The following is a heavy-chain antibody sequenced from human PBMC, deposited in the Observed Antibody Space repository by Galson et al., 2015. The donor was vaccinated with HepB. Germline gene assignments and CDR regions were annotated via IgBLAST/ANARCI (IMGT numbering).Heavy chain of an antibody. Sequence: SLRLSCAASGFTFNNYAIHWVRQTPGKGLEYVAVIYSGGTTYYADSMKGRFTISRDNSKNTLYLQMNSLRAEDTAVYYCARGSPDSYYVFDHWGQGALVTVSS. CDR1: GFTFNNYA. CDR3: ARGSPDSYYVFDH. D-gene: IGHD2-21*02. J-gene: IGHJ4*02. V-gene: IGHV3-64*04. CDR2: IYSGGTT.